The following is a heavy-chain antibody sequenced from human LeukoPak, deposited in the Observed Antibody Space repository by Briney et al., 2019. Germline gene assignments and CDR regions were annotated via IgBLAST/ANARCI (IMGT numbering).Heavy chain of an antibody. Sequence: GGSLRLSCAASGFPFSASAMTWVRQAPGKGLEWVSHILSTGTTYYADSMRGRFAISRDNSKNTLYLLMTSLRADDTAVYYCATVKYDYGDPVGWFDPWGQGTLVTVSS. J-gene: IGHJ5*02. CDR3: ATVKYDYGDPVGWFDP. CDR1: GFPFSASA. D-gene: IGHD4-17*01. CDR2: ILSTGTT. V-gene: IGHV3-23*01.